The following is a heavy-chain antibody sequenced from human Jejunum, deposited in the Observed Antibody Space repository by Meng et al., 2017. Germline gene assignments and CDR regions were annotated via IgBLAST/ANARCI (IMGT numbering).Heavy chain of an antibody. CDR1: GFSFSDSG. CDR2: IWNDGSFT. CDR3: AKDLRVAVVLDH. D-gene: IGHD4-23*01. Sequence: QVQVLESGGGVVRPGRSLRRSCVASGFSFSDSGMHWVRQAPGKGLEWLAVIWNDGSFTFYADTVKGRFSISRDNSQNTLYLQMNSLRVEDTAIYYCAKDLRVAVVLDHWGQGTLVTVSS. J-gene: IGHJ4*02. V-gene: IGHV3-33*03.